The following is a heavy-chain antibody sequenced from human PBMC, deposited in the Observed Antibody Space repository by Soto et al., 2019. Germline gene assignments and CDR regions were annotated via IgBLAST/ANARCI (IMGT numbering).Heavy chain of an antibody. V-gene: IGHV4-59*01. CDR2: TSYSGIT. J-gene: IGHJ4*02. D-gene: IGHD3-16*01. CDR3: ARDRGGHGYNQFDY. Sequence: SETLSLTCSVSGGSLSSFYWTWIRQPPGKGLEWIGYTSYSGITKYSPSLKSRVTISMDASKSQFSLRLSSVTAADTAVYYCARDRGGHGYNQFDYWGQGALVTVSS. CDR1: GGSLSSFY.